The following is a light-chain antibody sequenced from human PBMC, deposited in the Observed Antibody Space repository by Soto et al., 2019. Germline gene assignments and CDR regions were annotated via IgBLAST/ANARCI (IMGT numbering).Light chain of an antibody. J-gene: IGLJ3*02. CDR2: DVS. CDR3: SSYTSSRIRV. V-gene: IGLV2-14*01. Sequence: QSALTQPASVSGSPGQSITISCTGTSSDAGAYNYVSWYQQHPGKAPKLMIYDVSNRPSGLSNRFSGSKSGSTASLTISGLQAEDEADYYCSSYTSSRIRVFGGGTQLTVL. CDR1: SSDAGAYNY.